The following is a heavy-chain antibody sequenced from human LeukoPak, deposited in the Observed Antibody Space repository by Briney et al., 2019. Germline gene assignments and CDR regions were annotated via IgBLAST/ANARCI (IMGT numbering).Heavy chain of an antibody. CDR2: IYSGGST. J-gene: IGHJ6*04. Sequence: GGSLRLSCAASGFTFSSYGMHWVRQAPGKGLEWVSLIYSGGSTYHADSVKGRFTISRDNSKNTLYLQMNSLRAEDTAVYYCAELGITMIGGVWGKGTTVTISS. CDR1: GFTFSSYG. D-gene: IGHD3-10*02. V-gene: IGHV3-66*01. CDR3: AELGITMIGGV.